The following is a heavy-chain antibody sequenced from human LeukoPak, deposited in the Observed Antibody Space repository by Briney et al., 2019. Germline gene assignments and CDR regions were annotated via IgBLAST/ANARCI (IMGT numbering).Heavy chain of an antibody. J-gene: IGHJ6*02. D-gene: IGHD6-19*01. CDR2: ITNNGSTI. CDR3: ARDQWLAYYYHGMDV. V-gene: IGHV3-48*03. Sequence: PGGSPRLSCAASGFTFSTYAMNWVRQAPGKGLEWVSYITNNGSTIYYADSVKGRFTISRDKAENSLYLQMNSLRAEDTAIYYCARDQWLAYYYHGMDVWGQGTTVTVSS. CDR1: GFTFSTYA.